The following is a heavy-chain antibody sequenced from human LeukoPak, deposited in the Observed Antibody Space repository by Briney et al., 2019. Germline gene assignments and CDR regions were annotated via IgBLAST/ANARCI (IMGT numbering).Heavy chain of an antibody. Sequence: GGSLRLTCAASGFTFSSYWMTWVRQAPGKGLEWVANIKQDGSEKYYVDSVKGRFTISRDNAKNSLYLEMNSLRAEDTAVYYCARAVGSSRGTFVFYMDVWGKGTTVTISS. J-gene: IGHJ6*03. CDR1: GFTFSSYW. V-gene: IGHV3-7*01. D-gene: IGHD6-13*01. CDR3: ARAVGSSRGTFVFYMDV. CDR2: IKQDGSEK.